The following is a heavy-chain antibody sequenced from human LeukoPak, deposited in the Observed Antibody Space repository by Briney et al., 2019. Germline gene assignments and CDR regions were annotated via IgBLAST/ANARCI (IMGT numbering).Heavy chain of an antibody. J-gene: IGHJ1*01. V-gene: IGHV4-59*01. CDR3: ARGEVWQWLVPEYFQH. CDR2: IYYSGST. Sequence: NPSETLSLTCTVSGGSISSYYWSWIRQPPGKGLEWIGYIYYSGSTNYSPSLKSRVTISVDTSKNQFSLKLSSVTAADTAVYYCARGEVWQWLVPEYFQHWSQGTLVTVSS. D-gene: IGHD6-19*01. CDR1: GGSISSYY.